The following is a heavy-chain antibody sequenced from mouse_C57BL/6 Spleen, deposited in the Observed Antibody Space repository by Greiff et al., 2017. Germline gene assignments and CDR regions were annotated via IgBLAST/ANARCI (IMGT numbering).Heavy chain of an antibody. V-gene: IGHV1-64*01. CDR2: IHPNSGST. Sequence: QVQLQQPGAELVKPGASVKLSCKASGYTFTSYWMHWVKQRPGQGLEWIGMIHPNSGSTNYNEKFKGKATLTVDKSSSTAYMLLSSLTSEDSAVYFCTRWDDYDAWFAVWGKGTLVTVSA. CDR3: TRWDDYDAWFAV. CDR1: GYTFTSYW. J-gene: IGHJ3*01. D-gene: IGHD2-4*01.